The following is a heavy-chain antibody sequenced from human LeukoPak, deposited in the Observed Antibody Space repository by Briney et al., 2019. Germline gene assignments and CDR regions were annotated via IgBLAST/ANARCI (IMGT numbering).Heavy chain of an antibody. CDR3: ARDRNYYDSSGYYSAMVDY. CDR2: IYYSGST. J-gene: IGHJ4*02. V-gene: IGHV4-30-4*01. CDR1: GGSISSGDYY. Sequence: PSETLSLTCTVSGGSISSGDYYWSWIRQPPGKGLEWIGYIYYSGSTYYNPSLKSRVTISVDTSKNQFSLKLSSVTAADTAVYYCARDRNYYDSSGYYSAMVDYWAREPWSPSPQ. D-gene: IGHD3-22*01.